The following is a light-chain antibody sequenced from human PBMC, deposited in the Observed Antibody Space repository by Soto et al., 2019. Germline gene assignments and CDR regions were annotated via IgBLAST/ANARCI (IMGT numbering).Light chain of an antibody. CDR3: HQRQSWPRT. V-gene: IGKV3-11*01. CDR2: LTS. Sequence: ETVLTQSPCTLSLSPGERATLSCRARQSVTSNYFAWYQHKPGQAPRLLIYLTSNRAAGIPARFSGSGSETDFTLTISDVEPEDFAVYYCHQRQSWPRTFGQGAKVDIK. CDR1: QSVTSNY. J-gene: IGKJ1*01.